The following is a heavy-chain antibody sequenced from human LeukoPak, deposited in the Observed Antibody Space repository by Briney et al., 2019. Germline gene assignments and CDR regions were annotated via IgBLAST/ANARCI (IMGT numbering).Heavy chain of an antibody. CDR3: ASLTLDAFDI. CDR1: GFSISDYA. Sequence: GGSLRLSCVASGFSISDYAMNWARQTPGKGLEWVSSISSLSNWIYYADSVKGRFTVSRDNAKNSLYLEMSSLRAEDTAVYYCASLTLDAFDIWGQGTMVTVSS. V-gene: IGHV3-21*06. J-gene: IGHJ3*02. D-gene: IGHD2-21*02. CDR2: ISSLSNWI.